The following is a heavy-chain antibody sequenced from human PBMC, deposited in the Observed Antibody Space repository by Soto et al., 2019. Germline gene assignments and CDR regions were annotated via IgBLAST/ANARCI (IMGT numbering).Heavy chain of an antibody. Sequence: ASVKVSCKASGYTFTSYGISWVRQAPGQGLEWVGWISAYNGNTNYAQKLQGRVTMTTDTSTSTAYMELRSLRSDDTAVYYCARWYYGKNWFDPWGQGTLVTVSS. J-gene: IGHJ5*02. CDR3: ARWYYGKNWFDP. CDR1: GYTFTSYG. V-gene: IGHV1-18*01. CDR2: ISAYNGNT. D-gene: IGHD3-10*01.